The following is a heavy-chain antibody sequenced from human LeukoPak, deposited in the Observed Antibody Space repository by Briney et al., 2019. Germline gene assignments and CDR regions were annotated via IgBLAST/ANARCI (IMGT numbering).Heavy chain of an antibody. CDR3: ATSLLGATFDT. Sequence: GGSLRLSCSASGFTFSSYSMSWVRQAPGKGLEWVTSLSTDTTYMSYADSVKGRFSISRDSAKQSLYLQMNSLRAEDTAVYYCATSLLGATFDTWGQGTMVTVSS. V-gene: IGHV3-21*01. CDR1: GFTFSSYS. J-gene: IGHJ3*02. D-gene: IGHD2-15*01. CDR2: LSTDTTYM.